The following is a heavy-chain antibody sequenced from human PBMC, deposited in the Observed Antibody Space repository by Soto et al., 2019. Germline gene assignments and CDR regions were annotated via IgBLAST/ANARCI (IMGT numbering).Heavy chain of an antibody. CDR3: ARGPYYDMIWNYYYLDV. CDR2: RYYIGST. D-gene: IGHD3-16*01. J-gene: IGHJ6*03. CDR1: GGSISGHY. V-gene: IGHV4-59*08. Sequence: QVQLQESGPGLVKPSDTLSLSCSVSGGSISGHYWSWVRQTPGKGLEWIGYRYYIGSTNYNPSLKSRLNIAVDTSKNHFSLRLTSGTGADTAVYYCARGPYYDMIWNYYYLDVWGKGTTVTVSS.